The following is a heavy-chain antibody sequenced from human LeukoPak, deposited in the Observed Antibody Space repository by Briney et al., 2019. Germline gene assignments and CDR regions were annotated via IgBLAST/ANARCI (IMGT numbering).Heavy chain of an antibody. V-gene: IGHV3-64*01. J-gene: IGHJ5*02. Sequence: GGSLRLSCAASGFTFSSYPMHWVRQAPGKGLEYVSAISSDGGSTYYANSVKGRFTISRDNSENTLYLQMGNLRAEDMAVYYCARDYSSSWSNWFDPWGQGTLVTVSS. CDR2: ISSDGGST. D-gene: IGHD6-13*01. CDR3: ARDYSSSWSNWFDP. CDR1: GFTFSSYP.